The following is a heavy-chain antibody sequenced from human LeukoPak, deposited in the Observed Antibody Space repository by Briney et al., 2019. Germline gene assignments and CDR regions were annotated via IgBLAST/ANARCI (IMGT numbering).Heavy chain of an antibody. CDR1: ESIVSGNY. CDR2: IYTGGGT. V-gene: IGHV3-66*01. D-gene: IGHD3-3*01. Sequence: GGSLRLSCAASESIVSGNYMTWVRQAPGKGLEWLSVIYTGGGTYYADSVKGRFTIPRDTSKTTVYLQMNSLRGDDTAIYYCAHYDFWSGHALDIWGQGTMVTVSS. CDR3: AHYDFWSGHALDI. J-gene: IGHJ3*02.